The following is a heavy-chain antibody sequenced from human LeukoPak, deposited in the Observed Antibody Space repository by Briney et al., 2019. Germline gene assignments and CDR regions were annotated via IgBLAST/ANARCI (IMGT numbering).Heavy chain of an antibody. J-gene: IGHJ3*02. CDR2: MNPNSGNT. D-gene: IGHD1-26*01. V-gene: IGHV1-8*02. Sequence: ASVKVSCKASGHTSTTYAIHWVRQATGQGLEWMGWMNPNSGNTGYAQKFQGRVTMTRNTSISTAYMELSSLRSEDTAVYYCASQVTGSGEAFDIWGQGTMVTVSS. CDR3: ASQVTGSGEAFDI. CDR1: GHTSTTYA.